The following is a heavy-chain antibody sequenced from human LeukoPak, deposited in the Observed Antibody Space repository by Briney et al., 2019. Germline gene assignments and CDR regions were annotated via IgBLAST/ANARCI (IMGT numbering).Heavy chain of an antibody. Sequence: SETLSLTCTVSGGSISSSSYYWGWIRQPPGKGLEWIGSIYYSGSTYYNPSLKSRVTISVDTSKNQFSLKLSSVTAADTAVYCCARSYSSGGAFDIWGQGTMVTVSS. J-gene: IGHJ3*02. CDR1: GGSISSSSYY. V-gene: IGHV4-39*07. CDR2: IYYSGST. CDR3: ARSYSSGGAFDI. D-gene: IGHD3-22*01.